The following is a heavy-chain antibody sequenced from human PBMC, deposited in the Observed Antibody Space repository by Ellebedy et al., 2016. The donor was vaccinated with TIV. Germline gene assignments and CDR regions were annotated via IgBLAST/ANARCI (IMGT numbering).Heavy chain of an antibody. Sequence: GESLKISCTGSGYSFTTSWISWVRQMPGKGLEWMGRIDPSDSYIKYSPSFQGHVTISVDKSISTAYLQWSSLKASDTAMYYCARHMNTAMTNDHWGQGTLVTVSS. CDR1: GYSFTTSW. D-gene: IGHD5-18*01. CDR3: ARHMNTAMTNDH. CDR2: IDPSDSYI. V-gene: IGHV5-10-1*01. J-gene: IGHJ4*02.